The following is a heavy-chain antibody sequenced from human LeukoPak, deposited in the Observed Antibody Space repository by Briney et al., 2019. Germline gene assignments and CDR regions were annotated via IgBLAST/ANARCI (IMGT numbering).Heavy chain of an antibody. CDR2: INPNSGGT. V-gene: IGHV1-2*02. Sequence: ASVKVSCKASGYTFTGYYMHWVRQAPGQGLEWMGWINPNSGGTNYAQKFQGRVTMTRDTYISTAYMELSRLRSDDTAVYYCASFNSSGYFFDYWGQGTLVTVSS. CDR3: ASFNSSGYFFDY. CDR1: GYTFTGYY. D-gene: IGHD3-22*01. J-gene: IGHJ4*02.